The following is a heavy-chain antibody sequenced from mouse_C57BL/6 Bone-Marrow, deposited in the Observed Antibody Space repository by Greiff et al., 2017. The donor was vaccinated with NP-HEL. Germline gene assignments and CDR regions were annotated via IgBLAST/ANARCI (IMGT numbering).Heavy chain of an antibody. CDR2: IYPRGGST. D-gene: IGHD1-1*01. Sequence: QVQLKESGPELVKPGASVKLSCKASGYTFTSYDINWVKQRPGQGLEWIGWIYPRGGSTKYNEKFKGKATLTVDKSSSTAYRELHSRTSEDSAVYFCARRKHGSSSFAYWGQGTLVTVSA. CDR1: GYTFTSYD. CDR3: ARRKHGSSSFAY. V-gene: IGHV1-85*01. J-gene: IGHJ3*01.